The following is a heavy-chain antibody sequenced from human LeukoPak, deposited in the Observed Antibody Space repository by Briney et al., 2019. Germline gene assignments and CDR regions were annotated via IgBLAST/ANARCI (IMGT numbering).Heavy chain of an antibody. CDR1: RYTFTGYY. J-gene: IGHJ4*02. Sequence: ASVKVSCKAFRYTFTGYYMHWVRQAPGQGLEWMGWINPNSGGTNYAQKFQGRVTMTRDTSISTAYMELSRLRSDDTAVYYCARDLTQVGYSYGHWGQGTLVTVSS. D-gene: IGHD5-18*01. CDR3: ARDLTQVGYSYGH. CDR2: INPNSGGT. V-gene: IGHV1-2*02.